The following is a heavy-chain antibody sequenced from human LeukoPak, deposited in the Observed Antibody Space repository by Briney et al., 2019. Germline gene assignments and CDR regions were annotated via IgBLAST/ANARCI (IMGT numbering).Heavy chain of an antibody. J-gene: IGHJ6*03. CDR3: ARVPHYSYGPFYYYYMDV. V-gene: IGHV3-30*02. D-gene: IGHD5-18*01. CDR2: IRADGINK. CDR1: GFTFSNYG. Sequence: GGSLRLSCAASGFTFSNYGMHWVRQAPGKGLEWVAFIRADGINKYHADSVKGRFTISRDNSKNTLYLQMNSLRSDDTAVYYCARVPHYSYGPFYYYYMDVWGKGTTVTVSS.